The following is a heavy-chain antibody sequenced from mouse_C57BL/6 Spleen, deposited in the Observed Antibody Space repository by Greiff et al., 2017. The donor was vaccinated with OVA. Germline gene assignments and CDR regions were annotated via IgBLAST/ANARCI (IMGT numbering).Heavy chain of an antibody. Sequence: EVQLQQSGPELVKPGASVKISCKASGYTFTDYYMNWVKQSHGKSLEWIGDINPNNGGTSYNQKFKGKATLTVDKSSSTAYMELRSLTSEDSAVYYCASQLIPTPRGYFDYWGQGTTLTVSS. CDR3: ASQLIPTPRGYFDY. CDR2: INPNNGGT. V-gene: IGHV1-26*01. CDR1: GYTFTDYY. D-gene: IGHD1-2*01. J-gene: IGHJ2*01.